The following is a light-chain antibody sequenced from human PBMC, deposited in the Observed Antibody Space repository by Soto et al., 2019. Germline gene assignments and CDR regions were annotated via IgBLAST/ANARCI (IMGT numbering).Light chain of an antibody. CDR2: AVS. CDR3: SSYTSDSSYV. J-gene: IGLJ1*01. CDR1: SSDVGLYDY. Sequence: QYVLTQPASVSGSPGQSITISCTGTSSDVGLYDYVSWYQQHPGKAPQLMIYAVSNRPSGVSNRFSASKSGNTASLFISGLQAEDEADCYCSSYTSDSSYVFGSGTKVTVL. V-gene: IGLV2-14*01.